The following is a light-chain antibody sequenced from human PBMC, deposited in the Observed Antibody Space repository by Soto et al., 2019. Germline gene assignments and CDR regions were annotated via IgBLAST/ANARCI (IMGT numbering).Light chain of an antibody. CDR1: QSVLYSSNNKNY. CDR2: WAS. J-gene: IGKJ5*01. CDR3: QQYYSTPSGT. Sequence: IVMTQSPDSLAVSLGERATINCKSSQSVLYSSNNKNYLAWYQQKPGQSPKLLIYWASTRESGVPDRFSGSGCGTDFTLTISSMQAEDVAVYYCQQYYSTPSGTFGQGTRLEMK. V-gene: IGKV4-1*01.